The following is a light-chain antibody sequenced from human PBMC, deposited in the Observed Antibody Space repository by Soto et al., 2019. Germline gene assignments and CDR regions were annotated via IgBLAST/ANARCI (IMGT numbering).Light chain of an antibody. CDR3: SSYTSSSTRV. CDR2: DVS. J-gene: IGLJ2*01. CDR1: SSDVGGYNY. Sequence: QSALTQPASVSGSPGQSITISCTGTSSDVGGYNYVSWYQQHLGKAPKLMIYDVSNRPSGVSNRFSGSKSGNTASLTISGRQADDEADYYCSSYTSSSTRVFGGGTKLTVL. V-gene: IGLV2-14*01.